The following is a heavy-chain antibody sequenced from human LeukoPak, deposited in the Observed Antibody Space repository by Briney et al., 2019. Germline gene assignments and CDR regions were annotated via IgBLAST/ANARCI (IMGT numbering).Heavy chain of an antibody. V-gene: IGHV4-39*07. CDR2: IYYSGST. CDR3: ARDRYDSSGYHNWFDP. J-gene: IGHJ5*02. CDR1: GGSISSSSYY. Sequence: SETLSLTCTVSGGSISSSSYYWGWIRQPPGKGLEWIGSIYYSGSTYYNPSLKSRVTISVDTSKNQFSLKLSSVTAADTAVYYCARDRYDSSGYHNWFDPWGQGTLVTVSS. D-gene: IGHD3-22*01.